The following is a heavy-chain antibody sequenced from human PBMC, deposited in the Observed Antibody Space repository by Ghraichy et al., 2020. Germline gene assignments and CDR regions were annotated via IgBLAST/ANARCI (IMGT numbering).Heavy chain of an antibody. D-gene: IGHD3-3*01. CDR1: GYTFTSYG. V-gene: IGHV1-18*01. CDR2: ISAYNGNT. CDR3: ARDRGDTIFGVVIPWLVGEETARYYYYYMDV. J-gene: IGHJ6*03. Sequence: ASVKVSCKASGYTFTSYGISWVRQAPGQGLEWMGWISAYNGNTNYAQKLQGRVTMTTDTSTSTAYMELRSLRSDDTAVYYCARDRGDTIFGVVIPWLVGEETARYYYYYMDVWGKGTTDTVAS.